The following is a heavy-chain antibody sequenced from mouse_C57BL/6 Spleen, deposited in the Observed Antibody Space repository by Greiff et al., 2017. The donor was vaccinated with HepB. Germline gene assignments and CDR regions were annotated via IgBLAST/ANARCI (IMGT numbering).Heavy chain of an antibody. Sequence: QVQLQQPGAELVMPGASVKLSCKASGYTFTSYWMHWVKQRPGQGLEWIGEIDPSDSYTNYHQKFKGKSTLTVDKSSSTAYMQLSSLTSEDSAVYYCARLTGRRGYFDVWGTGTTVTVSS. D-gene: IGHD4-1*01. J-gene: IGHJ1*03. CDR2: IDPSDSYT. CDR1: GYTFTSYW. V-gene: IGHV1-69*01. CDR3: ARLTGRRGYFDV.